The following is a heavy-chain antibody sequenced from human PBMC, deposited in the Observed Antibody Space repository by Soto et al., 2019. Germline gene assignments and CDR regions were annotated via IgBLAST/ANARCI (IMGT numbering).Heavy chain of an antibody. CDR2: IYWDDDK. CDR3: AYRRGTVNIFDL. D-gene: IGHD4-17*01. J-gene: IGHJ2*01. CDR1: GFSLSTSGVG. Sequence: QITLKESGPTLVKPTQTLTLTCTFSGFSLSTSGVGVGWIRQPPGKALEWLALIYWDDDKRYSPSLKSKLTITKDTSKTHVVLTMPNMDPVDTSTYFCAYRRGTVNIFDLWGRGTLVTVSS. V-gene: IGHV2-5*02.